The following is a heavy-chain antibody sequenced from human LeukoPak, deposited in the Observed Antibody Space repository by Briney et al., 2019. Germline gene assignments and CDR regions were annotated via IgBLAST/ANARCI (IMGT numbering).Heavy chain of an antibody. CDR1: GFTFSSYG. Sequence: PGGSLRLSCAASGFTFSSYGIHWVRQAPGKGLEWVAVISYDGSNKYYADSVKGRFTISRDNSKNTLYLQMNSLRAEDTAVYYCAKGRALGDFWSGYYVLDAFDIWGQGTMVTVSS. J-gene: IGHJ3*02. CDR2: ISYDGSNK. D-gene: IGHD3-3*01. V-gene: IGHV3-30*18. CDR3: AKGRALGDFWSGYYVLDAFDI.